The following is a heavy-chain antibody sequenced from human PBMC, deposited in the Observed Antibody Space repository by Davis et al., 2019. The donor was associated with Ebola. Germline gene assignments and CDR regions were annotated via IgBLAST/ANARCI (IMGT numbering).Heavy chain of an antibody. Sequence: MHLGGSLRLSCAASGFTVSSNYMSWVRQAPGKGLEWVSVIYSGGSTYYADSVKGRFTISRDNSKNTLYLQMNSLRAEDTAVYYCARGPGGSSLDIWGQGTMVTVSS. CDR3: ARGPGGSSLDI. CDR1: GFTVSSNY. J-gene: IGHJ3*02. D-gene: IGHD1-26*01. V-gene: IGHV3-53*01. CDR2: IYSGGST.